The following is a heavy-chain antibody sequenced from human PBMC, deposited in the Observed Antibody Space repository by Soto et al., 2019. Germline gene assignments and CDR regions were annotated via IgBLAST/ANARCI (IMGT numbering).Heavy chain of an antibody. J-gene: IGHJ2*01. CDR3: ARDGWGSNWYFDL. CDR2: ISYDGKQT. D-gene: IGHD3-16*01. Sequence: GGSLRLSCGAPGVTFKDYGMHWVRQAPGKGLEWVAVISYDGKQTYYADSVKGRFTISKDKSKRTLFLQMNSLRVDDTAVYYCARDGWGSNWYFDLWRRGTLVTVSS. CDR1: GVTFKDYG. V-gene: IGHV3-30*03.